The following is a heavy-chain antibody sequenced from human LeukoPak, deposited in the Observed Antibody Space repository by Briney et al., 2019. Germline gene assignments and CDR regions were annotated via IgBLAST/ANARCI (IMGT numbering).Heavy chain of an antibody. D-gene: IGHD3-22*01. CDR1: GFTFSSYA. Sequence: GGSLKLSCAASGFTFSSYAMSWVRQAPGKGLEWVSAISGSGGSTYYADSVKGRFTISRDNSKNTLYLQMNSLRAEDTAVYYCAKDPHYYDSSGYYRSLQDYWGQGTLVTVSS. CDR2: ISGSGGST. CDR3: AKDPHYYDSSGYYRSLQDY. J-gene: IGHJ4*02. V-gene: IGHV3-23*01.